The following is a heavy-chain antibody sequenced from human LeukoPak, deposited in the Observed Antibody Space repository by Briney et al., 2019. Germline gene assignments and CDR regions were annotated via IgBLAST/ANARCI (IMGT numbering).Heavy chain of an antibody. CDR3: ARGYSYGPNDAFDI. V-gene: IGHV4-39*07. D-gene: IGHD5-18*01. CDR2: ISYSGNT. J-gene: IGHJ3*02. Sequence: SETLSLTCSVSGGSINSGNYYWGWIRQPPGKGLEWIGSISYSGNTYYNPSLKSRVTISVDTSKNHFSLKLSSVTAADTAVYYCARGYSYGPNDAFDIWGQGKMVTISS. CDR1: GGSINSGNYY.